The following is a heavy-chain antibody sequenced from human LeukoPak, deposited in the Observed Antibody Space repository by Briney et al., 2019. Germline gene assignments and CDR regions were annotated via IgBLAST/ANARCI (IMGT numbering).Heavy chain of an antibody. CDR2: IYYTGST. D-gene: IGHD3-22*01. Sequence: SGTLSLTCTVSGYSISSGYYWGWIRQPPGKGLEWIGSIYYTGSTYYNPSLKSRVTISVDTSKNQFSLKLNSVTAADTAVYYCARVYYYDSSDYYDTSCFDYWGQGTLVTVSS. V-gene: IGHV4-38-2*02. CDR1: GYSISSGYY. CDR3: ARVYYYDSSDYYDTSCFDY. J-gene: IGHJ4*02.